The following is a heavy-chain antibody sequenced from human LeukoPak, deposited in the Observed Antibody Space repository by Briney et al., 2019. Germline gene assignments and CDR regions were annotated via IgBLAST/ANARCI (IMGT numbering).Heavy chain of an antibody. CDR1: GFTVRDFW. D-gene: IGHD1-26*01. CDR3: VRGGWELDY. J-gene: IGHJ4*02. V-gene: IGHV3-7*01. Sequence: PGGSLRLSCAASGFTVRDFWVAWVRQAPGKGLEWVAHIKEDRTAAYYVDSVKGRFTISKDDGKNSLHLQMNSLRVGDTAVYYCVRGGWELDYWGQGTLVTVSS. CDR2: IKEDRTAA.